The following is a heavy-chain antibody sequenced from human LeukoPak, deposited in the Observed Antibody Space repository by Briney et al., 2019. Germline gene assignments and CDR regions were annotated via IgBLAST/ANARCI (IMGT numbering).Heavy chain of an antibody. D-gene: IGHD2-2*01. Sequence: SETLSLTCAVYGGSFRGYYWSWIRQPPGKGLDWIGEINHSGSTNYNPSLKSRVTISLDTSMKKFSLKLNSVTAADTAVYYCASTERCSTTCPLDYWGQGTLVTVSS. CDR1: GGSFRGYY. V-gene: IGHV4-34*01. CDR3: ASTERCSTTCPLDY. J-gene: IGHJ4*02. CDR2: INHSGST.